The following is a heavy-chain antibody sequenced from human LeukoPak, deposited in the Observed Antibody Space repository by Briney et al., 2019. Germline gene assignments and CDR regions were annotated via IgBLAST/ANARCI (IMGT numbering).Heavy chain of an antibody. CDR1: GFSFSSYA. J-gene: IGHJ4*02. Sequence: GGSLRLSCSASGFSFSSYAMHWVRQAPGKGLQYVSSISSKGGPTYYADSVKGRFTISRDNSKNTLYLQMSSLGNEDTAVYYCVKDRAVDYWGQGTLVTVSS. CDR2: ISSKGGPT. V-gene: IGHV3-64D*06. D-gene: IGHD3-10*01. CDR3: VKDRAVDY.